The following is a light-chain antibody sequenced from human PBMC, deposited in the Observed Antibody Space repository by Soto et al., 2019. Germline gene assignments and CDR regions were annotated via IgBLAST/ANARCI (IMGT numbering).Light chain of an antibody. V-gene: IGKV2-30*01. CDR3: MQGTHWPPYT. Sequence: DVVMTQSPLSLPVTLGQPASISCRSSQSLAYSDGNTYLNWFQQRPGQSPRRVIYKVSNRDSGVPDRFCGSGSGTDFTLKISRVEAEDVGVYYCMQGTHWPPYTFGQGTKLEIK. CDR1: QSLAYSDGNTY. J-gene: IGKJ2*01. CDR2: KVS.